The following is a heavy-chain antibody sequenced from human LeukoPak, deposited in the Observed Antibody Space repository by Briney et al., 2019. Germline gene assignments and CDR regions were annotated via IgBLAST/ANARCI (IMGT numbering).Heavy chain of an antibody. J-gene: IGHJ4*02. Sequence: GGSLRLSCAASGFTFSSYEMNWVRQAPGKGLEWVSYISSSGSTIYYADSVKDRFTIPRDNAKNSLYLQMNSLRAEDTAVYYCARDRPSVVVPAASFDYWGQGTLVTVSS. CDR2: ISSSGSTI. V-gene: IGHV3-48*03. CDR3: ARDRPSVVVPAASFDY. D-gene: IGHD2-2*01. CDR1: GFTFSSYE.